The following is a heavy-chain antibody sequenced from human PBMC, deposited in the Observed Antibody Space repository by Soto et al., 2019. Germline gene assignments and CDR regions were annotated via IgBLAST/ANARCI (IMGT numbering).Heavy chain of an antibody. CDR2: MNTDGNVT. CDR3: ARDNWGSLEY. Sequence: GGSLRLSCAASGFTFSTFWMSWVRQVPGKGLLWVSHMNTDGNVTNYADSVKGRFTISRDNAKNTLYLQMNSLSAEDTAVYYCARDNWGSLEYWGQGTLVTVSS. J-gene: IGHJ4*02. D-gene: IGHD7-27*01. V-gene: IGHV3-74*01. CDR1: GFTFSTFW.